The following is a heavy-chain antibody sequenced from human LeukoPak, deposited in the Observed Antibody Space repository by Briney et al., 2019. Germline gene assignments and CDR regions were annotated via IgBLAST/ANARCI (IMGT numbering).Heavy chain of an antibody. J-gene: IGHJ4*02. D-gene: IGHD6-19*01. CDR3: ARRDDSSGWSGYFDY. Sequence: GGSLRLSCAASGFTFSDYYMSWIRQAPGQGLEWGSYISSSGSTIYYADSVQGRFTISRDNAKNSLYLQMNSLRAEDTAVYYCARRDDSSGWSGYFDYWGQGTLVTVSS. CDR2: ISSSGSTI. CDR1: GFTFSDYY. V-gene: IGHV3-11*04.